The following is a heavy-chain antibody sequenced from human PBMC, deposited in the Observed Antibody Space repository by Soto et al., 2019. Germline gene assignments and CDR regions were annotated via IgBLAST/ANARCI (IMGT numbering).Heavy chain of an antibody. J-gene: IGHJ4*02. CDR2: ISYDGSNK. Sequence: GGSLRLSCAASGFTFSSYGMHWVRQAPGKGLEWVAVISYDGSNKYYADSVKGRFTISRDNSKNTLYLQMNSLRAEDTAVYYCASRSSGWYVDYWGQGTLVTVSS. CDR3: ASRSSGWYVDY. CDR1: GFTFSSYG. D-gene: IGHD6-19*01. V-gene: IGHV3-30*03.